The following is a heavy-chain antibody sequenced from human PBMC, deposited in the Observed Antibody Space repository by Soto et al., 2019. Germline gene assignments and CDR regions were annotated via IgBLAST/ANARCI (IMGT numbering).Heavy chain of an antibody. CDR1: GGSISSYY. J-gene: IGHJ4*02. D-gene: IGHD3-22*01. V-gene: IGHV4-59*12. Sequence: SETLSLTCTVSGGSISSYYWSWIRQLPGKGLEWIGYIYYSGSTNYNPSLKSRVTISVDTSKNQFSLKLSSVTAADTAVYYCARDYRPTYYYDSSGYYPPTYFDYWGQGSLVTVSS. CDR3: ARDYRPTYYYDSSGYYPPTYFDY. CDR2: IYYSGST.